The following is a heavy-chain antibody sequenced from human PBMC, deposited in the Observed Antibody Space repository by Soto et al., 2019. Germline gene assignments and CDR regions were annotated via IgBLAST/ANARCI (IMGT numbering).Heavy chain of an antibody. CDR1: GFTFSSYA. J-gene: IGHJ4*02. D-gene: IGHD2-2*01. CDR3: AGCREYLGRERQYFDS. CDR2: ISGSGGSK. V-gene: IGHV3-23*01. Sequence: EVQLLESGGGLVQPGGSLRLSCTASGFTFSSYAMHWVRQAPGKGLEWVSGISGSGGSKNYADSATGRFTISRDNSKNTMNLQMNSLRAEDTTVYYCAGCREYLGRERQYFDSWGQGTLVTVSS.